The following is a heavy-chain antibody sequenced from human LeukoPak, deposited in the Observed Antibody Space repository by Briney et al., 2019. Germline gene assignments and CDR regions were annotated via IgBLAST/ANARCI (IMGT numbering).Heavy chain of an antibody. J-gene: IGHJ4*02. CDR1: GYSFTSYW. V-gene: IGHV5-51*01. CDR2: IYPGDSDT. Sequence: GESLKISCKGSGYSFTSYWIGWVRQMPGKGLEWMGIIYPGDSDTRYSPSFQGQVTISADKSISTAYLQWSSLKASDTAMYYCARHRTSRWGSIAVANLRGQGTLVTVSS. D-gene: IGHD6-19*01. CDR3: ARHRTSRWGSIAVANL.